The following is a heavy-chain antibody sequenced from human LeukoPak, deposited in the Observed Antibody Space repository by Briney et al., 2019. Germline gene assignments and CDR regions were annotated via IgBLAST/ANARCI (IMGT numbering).Heavy chain of an antibody. Sequence: QPGGSLRLSCAVSGFTFSSYWMSWVRQAPGKGLEWAANIKHDGSEKFYVDSLKGRFTISRDNAKNSLYLQMNSLTAEDTAVYYCARDSQPGYYHGMDVWGQGTTVTVSS. CDR2: IKHDGSEK. D-gene: IGHD6-13*01. J-gene: IGHJ6*02. V-gene: IGHV3-7*01. CDR1: GFTFSSYW. CDR3: ARDSQPGYYHGMDV.